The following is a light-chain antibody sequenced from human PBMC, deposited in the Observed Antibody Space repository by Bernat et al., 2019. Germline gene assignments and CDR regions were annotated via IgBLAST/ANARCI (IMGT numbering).Light chain of an antibody. CDR2: KAS. CDR3: QQYNFYSS. V-gene: IGKV1-5*03. CDR1: QAINSW. J-gene: IGKJ4*01. Sequence: DIQMTQSPSTLSASVGDRVTITCRASQAINSWLAWYQQKPGKAPKLLIYKASSLESGVPSRFSGSGSGTEFTLTTSSLQPDDFATYYCQQYNFYSSFGGGTKVEIK.